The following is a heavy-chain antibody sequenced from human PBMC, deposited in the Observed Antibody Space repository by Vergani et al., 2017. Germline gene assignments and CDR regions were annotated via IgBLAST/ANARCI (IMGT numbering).Heavy chain of an antibody. CDR1: GFTFGDYA. Sequence: EVQLVESGGGLVQPGRSLRLSCTASGFTFGDYAMSWFRQAPGKGLEWVGFIRSKAYGGTTEYAASVKGRFTISRDDSKSIAYLQMNSLKTEDTAVYYCARVVKGLRGELGYWGQGTLVTVSS. CDR2: IRSKAYGGTT. V-gene: IGHV3-49*03. D-gene: IGHD3-10*01. CDR3: ARVVKGLRGELGY. J-gene: IGHJ4*02.